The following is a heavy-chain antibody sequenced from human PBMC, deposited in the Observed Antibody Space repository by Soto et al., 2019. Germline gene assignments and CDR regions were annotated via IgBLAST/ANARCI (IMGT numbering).Heavy chain of an antibody. J-gene: IGHJ6*02. D-gene: IGHD2-2*01. Sequence: GGSLRLSCAASGFTFSSYGMHWVRQAPGKGLEWVAVIWYDGSNKYYADSVKGRFTISRDNSKNTLYLQMNSLRAEDTAVYYCARDLAPAARPLLSGMDVWGQGTTVTVSS. CDR1: GFTFSSYG. CDR2: IWYDGSNK. V-gene: IGHV3-33*01. CDR3: ARDLAPAARPLLSGMDV.